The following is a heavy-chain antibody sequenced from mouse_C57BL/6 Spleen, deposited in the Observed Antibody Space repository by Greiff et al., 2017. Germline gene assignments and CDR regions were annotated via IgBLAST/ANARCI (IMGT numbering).Heavy chain of an antibody. CDR1: GYIFTDYD. Sequence: VQLQQSGAELVRPGASVTLSCTASGYIFTDYDMHWVKQTPVHGLEWIGAVDPETGNTAYNQKFKDKAILTADKSSSTAYMEFRSLTSEDSAVYYCTNLTGDLYFEVWGTGTTVTVSS. V-gene: IGHV1-15*01. CDR2: VDPETGNT. D-gene: IGHD4-1*01. CDR3: TNLTGDLYFEV. J-gene: IGHJ1*03.